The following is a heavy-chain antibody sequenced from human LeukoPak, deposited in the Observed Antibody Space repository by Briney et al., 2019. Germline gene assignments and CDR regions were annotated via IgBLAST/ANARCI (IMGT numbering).Heavy chain of an antibody. Sequence: GGSLRLSCAASGFTFSSYSMNWVRQAPGKGLEWVSSISSSSSYIYYADSVKGRFTISRDNAKNSLYLQMNSLRAEDTAVYYCARAPNAMGDFRMGVWGKGTTVTVSS. V-gene: IGHV3-21*01. J-gene: IGHJ6*04. CDR1: GFTFSSYS. D-gene: IGHD3-3*01. CDR3: ARAPNAMGDFRMGV. CDR2: ISSSSSYI.